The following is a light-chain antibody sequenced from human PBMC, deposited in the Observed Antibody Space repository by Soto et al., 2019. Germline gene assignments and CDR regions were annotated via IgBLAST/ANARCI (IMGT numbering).Light chain of an antibody. CDR3: CSYADNNDYV. CDR1: SSDVGAYNY. CDR2: EVT. Sequence: QSALTQPPSASGSLGQSVTIYCTGTSSDVGAYNYVSWYQQHPGKAPKLMIYEVTRRPSGVPDRFSGSKSGNTASLNVSGLQAEDEADYYCCSYADNNDYVFGTGTKLTVL. J-gene: IGLJ1*01. V-gene: IGLV2-8*01.